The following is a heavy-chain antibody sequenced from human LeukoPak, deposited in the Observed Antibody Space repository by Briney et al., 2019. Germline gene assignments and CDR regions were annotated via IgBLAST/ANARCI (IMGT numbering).Heavy chain of an antibody. D-gene: IGHD1-26*01. CDR2: ISWDGGST. V-gene: IGHV3-43D*03. J-gene: IGHJ4*02. CDR1: GFTFDDYA. Sequence: PGGSLRLSCAASGFTFDDYAMHWVRQAPGKGLGWVSLISWDGGSTYYADSVKGRFTISRDNSKNSLYLQMNNLRVEDTALYFCVKDSGSYFAFVDYWGQGTLVTVSS. CDR3: VKDSGSYFAFVDY.